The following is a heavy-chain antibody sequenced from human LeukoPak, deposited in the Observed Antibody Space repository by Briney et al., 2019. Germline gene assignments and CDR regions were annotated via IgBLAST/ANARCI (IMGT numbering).Heavy chain of an antibody. CDR2: IIPTFGTA. CDR1: GGTFSSYA. J-gene: IGHJ6*03. CDR3: ARDSSRYCSSTSCYSGYMDV. V-gene: IGHV1-69*05. Sequence: GASVKVSCKASGGTFSSYAISWVRQAPGQGLEWMGGIIPTFGTANYAQKFQGRVTITTDESTSTAYMELSSLRSEDTAVYYCARDSSRYCSSTSCYSGYMDVWGKGTTVTVSS. D-gene: IGHD2-2*01.